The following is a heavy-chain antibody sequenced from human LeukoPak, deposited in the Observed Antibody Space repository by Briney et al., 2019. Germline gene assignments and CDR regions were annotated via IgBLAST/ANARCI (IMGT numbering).Heavy chain of an antibody. J-gene: IGHJ4*02. D-gene: IGHD5-12*01. CDR1: GGSISSGDYY. V-gene: IGHV4-30-4*01. CDR3: ARVGVDIVAGYYFDY. Sequence: PSETLSLTCTVSGGSISSGDYYWRWIRQAPGKGVERNGYICYSGSTYYNPALKSRVTISVDTSKNQFSLKLSSVTAADTAVYYCARVGVDIVAGYYFDYWGQGTLVTVSS. CDR2: ICYSGST.